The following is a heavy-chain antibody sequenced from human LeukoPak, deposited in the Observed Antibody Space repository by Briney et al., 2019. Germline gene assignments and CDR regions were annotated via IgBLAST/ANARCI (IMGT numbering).Heavy chain of an antibody. D-gene: IGHD3-22*01. CDR1: GYTFTSYY. CDR2: INPSGGST. V-gene: IGHV1-46*01. J-gene: IGHJ4*02. Sequence: ASVKVSCKASGYTFTSYYMHWVRQAPGQGLEWMGIINPSGGSTSYAQKFQGRVTMTRDTSTSTVYMELSSLRSEDTAAYYCAREPGVAPGVGPSYDSSGYYEGLFGYWGQGTLVTVSS. CDR3: AREPGVAPGVGPSYDSSGYYEGLFGY.